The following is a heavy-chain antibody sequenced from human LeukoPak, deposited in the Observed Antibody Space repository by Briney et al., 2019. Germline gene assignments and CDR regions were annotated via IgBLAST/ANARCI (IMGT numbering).Heavy chain of an antibody. D-gene: IGHD3-10*01. CDR1: GGSFSGYY. V-gene: IGHV4-34*01. J-gene: IGHJ6*03. CDR3: ARHFSGSYFYYYYMDV. CDR2: INHSGST. Sequence: SETLSLTCAVYGGSFSGYYWSWIRQPPGKGLEWIGEINHSGSTNYNPSLKSRVTISVDTSKNQFSLKLSSVTAADTAVYHCARHFSGSYFYYYYMDVWGKGTTVTISS.